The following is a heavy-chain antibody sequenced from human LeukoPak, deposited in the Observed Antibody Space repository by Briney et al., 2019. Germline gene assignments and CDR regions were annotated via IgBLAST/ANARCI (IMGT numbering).Heavy chain of an antibody. CDR2: IYYSGST. D-gene: IGHD3-3*01. V-gene: IGHV4-59*08. J-gene: IGHJ3*02. Sequence: SETLSLTCTVSGGSISIYYWTWIRQPPGKGLEWIGYIYYSGSTNYNPSLKSRVTISVDTSKTQISLKLSSVTAADTAVYYCARGRITIFGVVRDAFDIWGQGTMVTVSS. CDR1: GGSISIYY. CDR3: ARGRITIFGVVRDAFDI.